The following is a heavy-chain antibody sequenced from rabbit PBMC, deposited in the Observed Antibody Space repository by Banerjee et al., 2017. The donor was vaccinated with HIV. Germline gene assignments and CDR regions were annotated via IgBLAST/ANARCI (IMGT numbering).Heavy chain of an antibody. Sequence: QSLEESGGALVKPGASLTLTCKASGFDLSSGYDMCWVRQAPGKGLEWIACVVSSGSTAYASWAKGRFTISKTSSTTVTLQMTSLTAADTATYFCARNTGITDYNLWGQGTLVTVS. CDR2: VVSSGST. V-gene: IGHV1S40*01. CDR1: GFDLSSGYD. D-gene: IGHD7-1*01. CDR3: ARNTGITDYNL. J-gene: IGHJ4*01.